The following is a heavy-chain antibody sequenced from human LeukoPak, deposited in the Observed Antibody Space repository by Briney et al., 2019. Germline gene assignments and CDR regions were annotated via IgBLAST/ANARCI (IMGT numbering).Heavy chain of an antibody. J-gene: IGHJ4*02. CDR2: VSGSGDNT. Sequence: GGSLRLSCAASGFTFNNYAMTWVRQAPGKGLEWVSVVSGSGDNTNYADSVKGRFTISRDNSKNTLFLQMNSLRAEDTAVYYCAKQLGYCSDGSCYFPYWGQGTLVTVSS. CDR3: AKQLGYCSDGSCYFPY. D-gene: IGHD2-15*01. CDR1: GFTFNNYA. V-gene: IGHV3-23*01.